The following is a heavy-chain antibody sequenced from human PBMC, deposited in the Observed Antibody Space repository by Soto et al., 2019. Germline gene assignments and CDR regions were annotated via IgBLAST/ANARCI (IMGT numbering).Heavy chain of an antibody. CDR3: ARLGYCKSGVCYQT. D-gene: IGHD2-8*01. CDR2: LYDRGGT. Sequence: QVQLQESGPGLVKPSETLSLTCTVSGGSISSYHWTWTRQPPRRGLEGIGILYDRGGTTYSPSLKISLSISVVTSKNHFTLGLSSVTAADTAVYYCARLGYCKSGVCYQTWGQGTRATVSS. CDR1: GGSISSYH. J-gene: IGHJ5*02. V-gene: IGHV4-59*08.